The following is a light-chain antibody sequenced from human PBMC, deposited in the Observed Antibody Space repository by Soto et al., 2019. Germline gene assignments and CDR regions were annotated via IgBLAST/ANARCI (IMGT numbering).Light chain of an antibody. V-gene: IGLV3-21*02. CDR2: DDS. CDR3: LVWDTSSDHPVV. Sequence: SYELTQPPSVSVAPGQTASIACGGDNIGGKSVHWYQQKPGQAPVLVVSDDSDRPSGIPERFSGSKSENTATLTFSRVEAGDEADYYCLVWDTSSDHPVVFGGGTQLTVL. CDR1: NIGGKS. J-gene: IGLJ2*01.